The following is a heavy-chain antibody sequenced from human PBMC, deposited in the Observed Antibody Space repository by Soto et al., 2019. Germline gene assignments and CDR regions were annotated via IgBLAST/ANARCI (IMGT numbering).Heavy chain of an antibody. CDR1: GGSISSGGYS. J-gene: IGHJ6*02. V-gene: IGHV4-30-2*01. Sequence: SETLSLTCAVSGGSISSGGYSWGWIRQPPGKGLEWIGYIYHSGSTYYNPSLKSRVTISVDRSKNQFSLKLSSVTAADTAVYYCVRFSGLDVWGQGTTVTVSS. CDR3: VRFSGLDV. CDR2: IYHSGST.